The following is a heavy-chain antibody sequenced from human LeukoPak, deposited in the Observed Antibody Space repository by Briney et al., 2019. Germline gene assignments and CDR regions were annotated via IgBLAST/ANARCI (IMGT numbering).Heavy chain of an antibody. CDR3: ARDLEHCRNIICSNSAY. D-gene: IGHD2-2*01. CDR1: GYNFDRYG. J-gene: IGHJ4*02. CDR2: ISTYNGNT. V-gene: IGHV1-18*04. Sequence: ASVKVSCKGSGYNFDRYGVNWVRQAPGQGLEWVGWISTYNGNTFYAQKFEGRVTMTTDTTTNTVYMDLRSLRSDDTAVYYCARDLEHCRNIICSNSAYWGQGTLVTVSS.